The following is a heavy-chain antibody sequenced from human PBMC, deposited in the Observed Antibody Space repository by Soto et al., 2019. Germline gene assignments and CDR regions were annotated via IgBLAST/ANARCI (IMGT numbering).Heavy chain of an antibody. J-gene: IGHJ6*02. Sequence: PGGTLRLSCEASGFSLSTYGMHWVRQAPGKGLQWVAVISSDGTQKYYADSAKGRFTISRDNSKSKMFLQMNSLRAEDSAVYYCAKDPAPRGAMGSSTYYYYGMDVWGQGATVTVSS. D-gene: IGHD5-18*01. CDR3: AKDPAPRGAMGSSTYYYYGMDV. V-gene: IGHV3-30*18. CDR1: GFSLSTYG. CDR2: ISSDGTQK.